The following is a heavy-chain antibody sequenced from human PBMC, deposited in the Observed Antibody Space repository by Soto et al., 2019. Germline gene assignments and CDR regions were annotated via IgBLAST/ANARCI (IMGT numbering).Heavy chain of an antibody. CDR1: GFTFSRYA. D-gene: IGHD5-12*01. J-gene: IGHJ4*02. V-gene: IGHV3-64*01. CDR2: ISSNGGST. Sequence: EVQLVESGGDLVQPGGSLRLSCAASGFTFSRYAMHWVRQAPGKGLQYVSAISSNGGSTDYANSVKGRFTISRDTSKNTLYLQMGSLRAEDMAVYYCARGGRGYEFDCWGQGTLVTVSS. CDR3: ARGGRGYEFDC.